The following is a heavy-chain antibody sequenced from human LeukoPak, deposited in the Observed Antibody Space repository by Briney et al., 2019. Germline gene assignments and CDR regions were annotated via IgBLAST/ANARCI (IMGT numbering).Heavy chain of an antibody. D-gene: IGHD6-13*01. CDR1: GFTFSSYA. Sequence: PGGSLRLSCAASGFTFSSYAMNWVRQAPGKGLEWVSAISGSGSSTYYADSVKGRFTISRDNSKNTLYLQMNSLRAEDTAVYYCATHSSSRPFDYWGQGTLVTVSS. J-gene: IGHJ4*02. CDR2: ISGSGSST. V-gene: IGHV3-23*01. CDR3: ATHSSSRPFDY.